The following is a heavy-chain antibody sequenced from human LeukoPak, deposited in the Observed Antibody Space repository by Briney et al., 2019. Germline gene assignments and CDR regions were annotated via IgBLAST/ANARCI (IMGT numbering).Heavy chain of an antibody. CDR1: GFTFSSYA. J-gene: IGHJ4*02. V-gene: IGHV3-23*01. CDR3: AREIRGYYYFDY. CDR2: ISRDSVTT. Sequence: GGSLRLSCAASGFTFSSYAMGWVRQAPGKGLEWVSAISRDSVTTYLADSVKGRFTISRDNSKSTLYLQMNSLRAEDTAVYYCAREIRGYYYFDYLGQGTLVTVSS. D-gene: IGHD3-16*01.